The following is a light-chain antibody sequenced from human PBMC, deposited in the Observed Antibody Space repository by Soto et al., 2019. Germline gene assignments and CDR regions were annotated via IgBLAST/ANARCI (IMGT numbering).Light chain of an antibody. CDR2: WAS. J-gene: IGKJ4*01. Sequence: DIVMTQSPDSLAVSLGERATINCKSSQSVLYSSNNKNYLTWYQQKPGQTPKLLIYWASTRESGVPDRFSSSGSGKDFTLSIRRLQVEDVAVYYCHKYYSTPLTFRRGTKVEIK. CDR1: QSVLYSSNNKNY. CDR3: HKYYSTPLT. V-gene: IGKV4-1*01.